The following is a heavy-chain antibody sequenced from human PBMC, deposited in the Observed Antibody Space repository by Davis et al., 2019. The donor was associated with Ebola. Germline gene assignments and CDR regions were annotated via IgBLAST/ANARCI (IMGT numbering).Heavy chain of an antibody. J-gene: IGHJ6*04. D-gene: IGHD3-3*01. Sequence: AGSLTLSCTDSVITFTSYAMTCVRQAPGKGLEWVSAISGSGGSTYYADSVKGRFTISRDNSKKTLYLQMNSLRAEDTAVYYCAKSGLSFGVVKYHYGMDVWGKGTTVTVSS. V-gene: IGHV3-23*01. CDR1: VITFTSYA. CDR2: ISGSGGST. CDR3: AKSGLSFGVVKYHYGMDV.